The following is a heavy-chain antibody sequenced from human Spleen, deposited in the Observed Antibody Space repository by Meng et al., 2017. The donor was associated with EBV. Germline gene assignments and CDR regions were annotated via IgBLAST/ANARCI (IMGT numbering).Heavy chain of an antibody. CDR1: GGTFRSDA. CDR2: LIPKSDAP. J-gene: IGHJ4*02. D-gene: IGHD3-10*01. CDR3: ASESGRGFTPDY. Sequence: QVRLVQSGAGVKKPGSSVKVSCKPSGGTFRSDAVSWVRQAPGQGLEWMGGLIPKSDAPYYAQKFQDRVTITADESTSTHYMDLSGLRSEDTAVYYCASESGRGFTPDYWGQGTLVTVSS. V-gene: IGHV1-69*01.